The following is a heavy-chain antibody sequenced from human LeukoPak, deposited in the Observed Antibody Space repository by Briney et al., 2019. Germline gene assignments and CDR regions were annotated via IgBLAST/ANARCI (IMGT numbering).Heavy chain of an antibody. CDR3: ARAEIVVVIFDY. D-gene: IGHD3-22*01. CDR2: ISYDGSNK. CDR1: GFTFSSYA. Sequence: GRSLRLSCAASGFTFSSYAMHWVRQAPGKGLEWVAVISYDGSNKYYADSVKGRFTISRDNSKNTLYLQMNSLRAEDTAVYYCARAEIVVVIFDYWGQGTLVTVSS. V-gene: IGHV3-30-3*01. J-gene: IGHJ4*02.